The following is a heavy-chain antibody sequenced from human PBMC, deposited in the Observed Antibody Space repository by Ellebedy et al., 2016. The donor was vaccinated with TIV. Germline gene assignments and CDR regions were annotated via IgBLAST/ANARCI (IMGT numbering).Heavy chain of an antibody. CDR3: ARDYRLGDFWSGYYVDAFDI. V-gene: IGHV3-21*01. Sequence: PGGSLRLSCAASGFPFSNSGMNWVRQAPGKGLEWVSSISSSSGYIYYADSVKGRFTISRDNAKNSLYLQMNSLRAEDTAVYYCARDYRLGDFWSGYYVDAFDIWGQGTMVTVSS. CDR2: ISSSSGYI. J-gene: IGHJ3*02. CDR1: GFPFSNSG. D-gene: IGHD3-3*01.